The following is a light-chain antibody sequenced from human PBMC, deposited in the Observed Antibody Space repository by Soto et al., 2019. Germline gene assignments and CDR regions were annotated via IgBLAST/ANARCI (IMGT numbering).Light chain of an antibody. CDR3: SSFTSTSTQV. CDR2: EVT. V-gene: IGLV2-14*01. J-gene: IGLJ2*01. Sequence: QSVLTQPASVSGSLGQSITISCTGTSSDVGGYNYVSWYQQHPGKVPKLMILEVTNRPSGVSNRFSGSKSGNTASLTISRLQAEDEADYYCSSFTSTSTQVFGGGTKVTVL. CDR1: SSDVGGYNY.